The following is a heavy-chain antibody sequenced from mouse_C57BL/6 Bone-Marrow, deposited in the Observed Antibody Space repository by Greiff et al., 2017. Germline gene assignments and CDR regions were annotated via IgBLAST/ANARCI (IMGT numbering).Heavy chain of an antibody. D-gene: IGHD1-1*01. V-gene: IGHV1-7*01. CDR2: INPSSGYT. Sequence: QVQLQQSGAELAKPGASVKMSCKASGYTFTGYWMHWVKQRPGQGLEWIGYINPSSGYTKYNQQFKDKATLTADNYSSTDYMQLTSLTYEDSAVYYWARNPFYYNGSRGDALDYWGQGTSVTVSS. CDR3: ARNPFYYNGSRGDALDY. CDR1: GYTFTGYW. J-gene: IGHJ4*01.